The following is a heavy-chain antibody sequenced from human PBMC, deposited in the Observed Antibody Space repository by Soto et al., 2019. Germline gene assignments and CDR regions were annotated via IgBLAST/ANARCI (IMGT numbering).Heavy chain of an antibody. D-gene: IGHD3-10*01. J-gene: IGHJ4*02. CDR3: AKDAGALLWFGELLDYFDY. V-gene: IGHV3-30*18. CDR1: GFTFSSYA. Sequence: PGGSLRLSCAASGFTFSSYAMHWFRQAPGKGLEWVAVISYDGSNKYYADSVKGRFTISRDNSKSTLYLQMNSLSAEDTAVYYCAKDAGALLWFGELLDYFDYWGQGTLVTVSS. CDR2: ISYDGSNK.